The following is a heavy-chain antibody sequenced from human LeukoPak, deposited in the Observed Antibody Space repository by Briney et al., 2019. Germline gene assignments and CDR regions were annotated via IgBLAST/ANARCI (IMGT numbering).Heavy chain of an antibody. J-gene: IGHJ4*02. D-gene: IGHD3-22*01. CDR2: ISYDGSNK. CDR1: GFTFSSYG. Sequence: PGGSLRLSCAASGFTFSSYGMHWVRQAPGKGLEWAAVISYDGSNKYYADSVKGRFTISRDNSKNTLYLQMNSLRAEDTAVYYCAKDGRGGTDSSGYHWGQGTLVTVSS. CDR3: AKDGRGGTDSSGYH. V-gene: IGHV3-30*18.